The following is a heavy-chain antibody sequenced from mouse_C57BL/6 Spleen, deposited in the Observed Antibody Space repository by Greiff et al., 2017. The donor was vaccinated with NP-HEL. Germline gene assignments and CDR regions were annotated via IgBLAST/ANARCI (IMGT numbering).Heavy chain of an antibody. D-gene: IGHD1-1*01. CDR1: GYTFTSYW. CDR3: ARGELFTTVEADY. J-gene: IGHJ2*01. Sequence: QVHVKQPGAELVKPGASVKLSCKASGYTFTSYWMQWVKQRPGQGLEWIGEIDPSDSYTNYNQKFKGKATLTVDTSSSTAYMQLSSLTSEDSAVYYCARGELFTTVEADYWGQGTTLTVSS. V-gene: IGHV1-50*01. CDR2: IDPSDSYT.